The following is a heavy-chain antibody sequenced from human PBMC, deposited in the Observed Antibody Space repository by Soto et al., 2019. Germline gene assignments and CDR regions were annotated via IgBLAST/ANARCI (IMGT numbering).Heavy chain of an antibody. CDR1: GYTFTGYY. CDR2: INPNSGGT. V-gene: IGHV1-2*04. Sequence: QVQLVQSGAEVKKPGASVKVSCKASGYTFTGYYMHWVRQAPGQGLEWMGWINPNSGGTNYAQKFQGWVTMTRDTSISTAYMELSRLRSDDTAVYYCARGGGGVVVVAAHFDYWGQGTLVTVSS. D-gene: IGHD2-15*01. J-gene: IGHJ4*02. CDR3: ARGGGGVVVVAAHFDY.